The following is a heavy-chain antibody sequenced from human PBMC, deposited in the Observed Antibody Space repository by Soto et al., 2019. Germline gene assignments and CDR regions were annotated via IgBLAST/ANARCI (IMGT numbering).Heavy chain of an antibody. D-gene: IGHD2-15*01. V-gene: IGHV1-18*01. J-gene: IGHJ6*02. CDR1: GYTFTSYG. CDR3: ARDSLTQDIVVVVAAYYYYGMDV. Sequence: QVQLVQSGAEVKKPGASVKVSCKASGYTFTSYGISWVRQAPGQGLEWMGWISAYNGNTNYAQKLQGRVTMTTDTSTSTAYMELRSLRSDDTAVYYCARDSLTQDIVVVVAAYYYYGMDVWGQGTTVTVSS. CDR2: ISAYNGNT.